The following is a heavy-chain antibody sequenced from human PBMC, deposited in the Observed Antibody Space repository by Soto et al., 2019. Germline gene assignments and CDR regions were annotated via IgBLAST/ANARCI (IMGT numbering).Heavy chain of an antibody. D-gene: IGHD3-10*01. CDR1: GYPITTYY. J-gene: IGHJ4*02. CDR3: ATDDYGIFPY. CDR2: IDPRSGGT. V-gene: IGHV1-2*02. Sequence: GASVKVSCKVSGYPITTYYIHWVRQAPGQGLEWMGWIDPRSGGTVYEQKFQGRVTMTRDTSISTVYMDLSGLTPDDTALYYCATDDYGIFPYWGQGSLVTVSS.